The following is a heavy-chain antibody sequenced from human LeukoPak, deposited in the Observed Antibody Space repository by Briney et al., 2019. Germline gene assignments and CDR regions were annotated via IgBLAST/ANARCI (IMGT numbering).Heavy chain of an antibody. Sequence: SETLSLTCTVSGGSISSYYWSWIRQPPGKGLEWIGYIYYSGSTNYNPSLKSRVTISVDTSKNQFSLKLSSVTAADTAAYYCARDREYCSGGSCYSGGAWFDPWGQGTLVTVSS. CDR3: ARDREYCSGGSCYSGGAWFDP. D-gene: IGHD2-15*01. V-gene: IGHV4-59*01. J-gene: IGHJ5*02. CDR1: GGSISSYY. CDR2: IYYSGST.